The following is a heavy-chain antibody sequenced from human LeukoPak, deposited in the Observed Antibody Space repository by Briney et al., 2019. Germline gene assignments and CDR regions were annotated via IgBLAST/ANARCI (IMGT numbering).Heavy chain of an antibody. CDR1: GYTFTGYY. CDR3: ARDDVDTAMVQYYYYYYMDV. Sequence: ASVKVSCKASGYTFTGYYMHWVRQAPGQGLEWMGRINPNSGGTNYAQKFQGRVTMTRDTSIGTAYMKLSRLRSDDTAVYYCARDDVDTAMVQYYYYYYMDVWGKGTTVTVSS. CDR2: INPNSGGT. D-gene: IGHD5-18*01. V-gene: IGHV1-2*06. J-gene: IGHJ6*03.